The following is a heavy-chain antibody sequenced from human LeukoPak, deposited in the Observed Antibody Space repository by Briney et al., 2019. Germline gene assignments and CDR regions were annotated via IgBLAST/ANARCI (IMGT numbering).Heavy chain of an antibody. CDR2: INHSGST. J-gene: IGHJ4*02. V-gene: IGHV4-34*01. Sequence: SETLSLTCAVYGGSLSGYYWSWIRQPPGKGLEWIGEINHSGSTNYNPSLKSRVTISVDTSKNQFSLKLSFVTAADTAVYYCARLAQWLVRGRFDYWGQGTLVTVSS. D-gene: IGHD6-19*01. CDR1: GGSLSGYY. CDR3: ARLAQWLVRGRFDY.